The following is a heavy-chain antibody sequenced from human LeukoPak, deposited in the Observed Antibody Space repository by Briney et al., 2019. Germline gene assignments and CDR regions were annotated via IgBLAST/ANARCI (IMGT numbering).Heavy chain of an antibody. J-gene: IGHJ5*02. D-gene: IGHD6-6*01. Sequence: PGGSLRLSCAASGFTFSSYAMSWVRQAPGKGLEWVSAISGSGGSTYYADSVKGRFTISRDNSKNTLYLQMNSLRAEDTAVYYCAKALLPGSIAARAAGGFDPWGQGTLATVSS. CDR3: AKALLPGSIAARAAGGFDP. V-gene: IGHV3-23*01. CDR1: GFTFSSYA. CDR2: ISGSGGST.